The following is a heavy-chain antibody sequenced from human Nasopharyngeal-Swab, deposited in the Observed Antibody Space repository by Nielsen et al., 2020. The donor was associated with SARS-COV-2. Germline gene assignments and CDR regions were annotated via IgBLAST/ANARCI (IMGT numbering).Heavy chain of an antibody. J-gene: IGHJ6*03. D-gene: IGHD1-26*01. Sequence: WIRQPPGKGLEWVAVIWSDGKTTKYADSVKGRLTISRDKSRNTLYLQMNNLRVEDTAIYYCARVEAGGEWELLPYYYYMDVWGKGTTVPSP. CDR3: ARVEAGGEWELLPYYYYMDV. V-gene: IGHV3-33*01. CDR2: IWSDGKTT.